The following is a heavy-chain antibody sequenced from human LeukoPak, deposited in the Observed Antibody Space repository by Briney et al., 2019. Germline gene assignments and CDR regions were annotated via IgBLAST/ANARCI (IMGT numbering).Heavy chain of an antibody. CDR3: ARDGSGWHYFDY. CDR1: GFTFSSYS. D-gene: IGHD6-19*01. J-gene: IGHJ4*01. Sequence: GGSLRLSCAASGFTFSSYSMNWVRQAPGKGLEWASSISSSSSYIYYADSVKGRFTISRDNAKNSLYLQMNSLRAEDTAVYYCARDGSGWHYFDYWGQGTLVTVSS. V-gene: IGHV3-21*01. CDR2: ISSSSSYI.